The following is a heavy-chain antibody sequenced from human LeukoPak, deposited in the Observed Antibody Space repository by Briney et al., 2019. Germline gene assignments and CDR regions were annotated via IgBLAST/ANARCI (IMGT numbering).Heavy chain of an antibody. V-gene: IGHV3-30*18. Sequence: GGSLRLSCAASGFTFSSYGMHWVRQAPGKGLEWVAVISYDGSNKYYADSVKGRFTIPRDNSKNTLYLQMNSLRAEDTAVYYCAKVWEAYCGGDCYSPFDYWGQGTLVTVSS. J-gene: IGHJ4*02. CDR3: AKVWEAYCGGDCYSPFDY. CDR1: GFTFSSYG. D-gene: IGHD2-21*02. CDR2: ISYDGSNK.